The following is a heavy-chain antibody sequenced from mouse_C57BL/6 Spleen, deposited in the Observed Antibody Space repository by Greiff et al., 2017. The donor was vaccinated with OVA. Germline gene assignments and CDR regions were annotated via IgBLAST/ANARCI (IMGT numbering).Heavy chain of an antibody. Sequence: VQLQQPGAELVKPGASVKLSCKASGYTFTSYWMQWVKQRPGQGLEWIGEIDPSDSYTNYNQKFKGKATLTVDTSSSTAYMQLSSLTSEDSAVYYCAGSPPHSNYVDYYAMDYWGQGTSVTVSS. D-gene: IGHD2-5*01. V-gene: IGHV1-50*01. CDR3: AGSPPHSNYVDYYAMDY. J-gene: IGHJ4*01. CDR1: GYTFTSYW. CDR2: IDPSDSYT.